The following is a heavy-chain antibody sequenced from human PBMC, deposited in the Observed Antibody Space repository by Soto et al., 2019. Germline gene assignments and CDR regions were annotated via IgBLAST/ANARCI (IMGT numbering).Heavy chain of an antibody. CDR3: ARLHLGYYTNGVCYLDY. CDR1: GYSFIGFG. J-gene: IGHJ4*02. V-gene: IGHV5-51*01. Sequence: ELQKVSWRGSGYSFIGFGGGCVRQMPGKGLEWMGIIYPGDSDTRYSPSFQGQVTISADKSISTAYLQWSSLKASDTAMYYCARLHLGYYTNGVCYLDYWGQGTLVTVSS. CDR2: IYPGDSDT. D-gene: IGHD2-8*01.